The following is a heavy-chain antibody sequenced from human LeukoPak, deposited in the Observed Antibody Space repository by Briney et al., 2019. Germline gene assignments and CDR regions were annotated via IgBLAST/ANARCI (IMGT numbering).Heavy chain of an antibody. D-gene: IGHD4-17*01. CDR1: GFSFSNYA. CDR2: IGGSGRGT. CDR3: AKAAYGDYVNWFDP. Sequence: GGSLRLSCAASGFSFSNYAMNWVRQAPGKGLEWVASIGGSGRGTYYAASAKGRFTISRDNAKKTVFLQMNSLRAEDTAIYCCAKAAYGDYVNWFDPWGQGTLVTASS. J-gene: IGHJ5*02. V-gene: IGHV3-23*01.